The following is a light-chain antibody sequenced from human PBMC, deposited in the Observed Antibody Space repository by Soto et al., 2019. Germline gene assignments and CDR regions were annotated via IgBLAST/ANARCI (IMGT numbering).Light chain of an antibody. V-gene: IGLV2-14*01. CDR3: TSYTSSSTPYV. J-gene: IGLJ1*01. CDR2: DVS. CDR1: SSDVGAYTY. Sequence: QSALTQPASVSGSPGQSVTISCAGTSSDVGAYTYVSWYQQHPGKAPKLMIYDVSNRPSGVSNRFSGSKSGNTASLTISGLQAEDEAHYYCTSYTSSSTPYVFGGGTKVT.